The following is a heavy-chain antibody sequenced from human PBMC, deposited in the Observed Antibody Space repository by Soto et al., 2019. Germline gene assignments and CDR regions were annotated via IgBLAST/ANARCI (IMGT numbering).Heavy chain of an antibody. CDR3: VKEGWEN. CDR2: IRDGGEST. Sequence: EVQLLESGGGLAQPGGSLRRSCAASGFPFGGYTMSWVRQAPGNGLEWVSAIRDGGESTYYADSVKGRFTISGDNSKNTMYLQLNSLIQEDTAVYCCVKEGWENWGQGTLVTVSS. CDR1: GFPFGGYT. V-gene: IGHV3-23*01. J-gene: IGHJ4*02. D-gene: IGHD6-19*01.